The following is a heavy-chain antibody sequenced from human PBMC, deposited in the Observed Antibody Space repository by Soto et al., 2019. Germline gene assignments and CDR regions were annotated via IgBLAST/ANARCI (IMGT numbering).Heavy chain of an antibody. CDR1: GFTFSSYG. Sequence: GGSLRLSCAASGFTFSSYGMHWVRQAPGKGLEWVAVISYDGSNKYYADSVKGRFTISRDNSKNTLYLQMNSLRAEDTAVYYCAKPSYVDTAMAPSWYYGMDVWGQGTTVTVSS. J-gene: IGHJ6*02. V-gene: IGHV3-30*18. D-gene: IGHD5-18*01. CDR3: AKPSYVDTAMAPSWYYGMDV. CDR2: ISYDGSNK.